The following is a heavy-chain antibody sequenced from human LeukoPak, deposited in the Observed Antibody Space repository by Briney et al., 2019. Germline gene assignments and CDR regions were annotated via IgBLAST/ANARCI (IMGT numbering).Heavy chain of an antibody. D-gene: IGHD1-14*01. CDR2: ISGSGSTI. CDR1: GFTITDYY. Sequence: GGSLRLSCAASGFTITDYYMNWIRQAPGKGLEWVSYISGSGSTIYYAESVKGRFTISRDNAKNSLYLQMNSLRAEDTAVYYCARTTGTLYYYYYYMDVWGKGTTVTISS. CDR3: ARTTGTLYYYYYYMDV. J-gene: IGHJ6*03. V-gene: IGHV3-11*04.